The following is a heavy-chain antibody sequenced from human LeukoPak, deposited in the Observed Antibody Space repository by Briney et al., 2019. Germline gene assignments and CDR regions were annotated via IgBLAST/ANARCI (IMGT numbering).Heavy chain of an antibody. CDR1: GFTFSNYD. D-gene: IGHD5-18*01. CDR3: AKEESKYTYGNAFDY. Sequence: PGGSXRLSCXXSGFTFSNYDMSWVRQAPGKGLEWVSAVTGGGDTTYYADSVKGRFTISRDNSKSTLYLQMNSLRAEDTAVYYCAKEESKYTYGNAFDYWGQGXLV. CDR2: VTGGGDTT. V-gene: IGHV3-23*01. J-gene: IGHJ4*02.